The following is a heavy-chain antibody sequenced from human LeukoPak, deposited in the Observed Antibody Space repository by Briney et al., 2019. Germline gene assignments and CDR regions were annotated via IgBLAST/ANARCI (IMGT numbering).Heavy chain of an antibody. J-gene: IGHJ4*02. Sequence: SETLSLTCAVYGGSFSGYYWSWIRQPPGKGLEWIGEINHSGSINYNPSLKSRVTISVDTSKNQFSLKLSSVTAADTAVYYCARGKIEGRRYCSSTSCLQPYYFDYWGQGTLVTVSS. CDR3: ARGKIEGRRYCSSTSCLQPYYFDY. CDR1: GGSFSGYY. CDR2: INHSGSI. D-gene: IGHD2-2*01. V-gene: IGHV4-34*01.